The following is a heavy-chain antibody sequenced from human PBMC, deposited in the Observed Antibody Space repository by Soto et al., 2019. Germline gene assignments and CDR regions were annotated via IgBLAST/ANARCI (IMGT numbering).Heavy chain of an antibody. CDR3: ARGFRVAATRWWFDP. CDR2: ISTYNGNT. Sequence: ASVKVSCKASGYTFTSYDISWVRQAPGQGLEWMGWISTYNGNTNYAQKLQGRVTMTTGTSTSTAYMELRSLRSDDTAVYYCARGFRVAATRWWFDPWGQGTLVTVS. CDR1: GYTFTSYD. D-gene: IGHD2-15*01. J-gene: IGHJ5*02. V-gene: IGHV1-18*01.